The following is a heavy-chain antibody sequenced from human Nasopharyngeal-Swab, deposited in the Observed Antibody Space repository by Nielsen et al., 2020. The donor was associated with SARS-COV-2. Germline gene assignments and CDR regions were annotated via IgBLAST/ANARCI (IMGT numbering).Heavy chain of an antibody. CDR1: GFTFSDYF. J-gene: IGHJ4*02. V-gene: IGHV3-11*04. CDR2: ISRSGSSI. Sequence: GESLKISYTASGFTFSDYFMSWIRQAPGKGLEWVTYISRSGSSIYYADSVKGRFTISRDNAKNSLYLQMNSLRAEDTAVYYCARDTPAMFAYWGQGTLVTVSS. CDR3: ARDTPAMFAY.